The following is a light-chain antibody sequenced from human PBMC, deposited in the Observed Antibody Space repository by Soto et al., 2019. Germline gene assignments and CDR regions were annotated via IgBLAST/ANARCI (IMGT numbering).Light chain of an antibody. CDR1: QSVSSK. CDR2: DTS. CDR3: QQYNTWRSIS. Sequence: EIVLTQSPATLFVSPGERATLSCRASQSVSSKLAWYQHKPGQAPRLLIYDTSTRAAGIPARFTDSGSGTDFTLTISSLQSEDFAVYYCQQYNTWRSISFGQGTRLEIK. V-gene: IGKV3-15*01. J-gene: IGKJ5*01.